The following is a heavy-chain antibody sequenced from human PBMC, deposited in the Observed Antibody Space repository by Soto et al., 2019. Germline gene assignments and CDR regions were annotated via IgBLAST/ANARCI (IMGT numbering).Heavy chain of an antibody. D-gene: IGHD3-22*01. CDR3: ARTATYYYYGSRYYDY. V-gene: IGHV4-59*08. Sequence: SETLSLTCTVSGGSISSYYWSWIRQPPGKGLEWIGYIYYSGSTNYNPSLKSRVTISVDTSKNQFSLKLSSVTAADTAVYYCARTATYYYYGSRYYDYWGPGPLFTVSS. J-gene: IGHJ4*02. CDR1: GGSISSYY. CDR2: IYYSGST.